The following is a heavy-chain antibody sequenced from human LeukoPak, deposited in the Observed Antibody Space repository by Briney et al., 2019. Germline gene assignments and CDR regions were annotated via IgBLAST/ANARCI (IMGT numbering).Heavy chain of an antibody. D-gene: IGHD6-19*01. V-gene: IGHV3-21*01. Sequence: GESLRLSCADSGFTFSSYSMNWVRQAPGKGLEWVSSISSSSSYIYYADSVKGRFTISRDNAKNSLYLQMNSLRAEDTAVYYCARDPGPYGSYDYWGQGTLVTVSS. J-gene: IGHJ4*02. CDR1: GFTFSSYS. CDR3: ARDPGPYGSYDY. CDR2: ISSSSSYI.